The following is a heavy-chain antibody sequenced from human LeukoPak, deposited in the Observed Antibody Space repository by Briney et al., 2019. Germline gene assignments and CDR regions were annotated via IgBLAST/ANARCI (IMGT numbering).Heavy chain of an antibody. D-gene: IGHD3-22*01. Sequence: PGGSLRLSCVASGFTFSRFELNWVRQAPGKGLEWVSHISTGTYIAYADSVKGRSTISRDNARNSLYLEMNSLRAEDTAVYYCTREQDREAAATIVGDYWGQGTLVTVSS. CDR1: GFTFSRFE. J-gene: IGHJ4*02. V-gene: IGHV3-48*03. CDR2: ISTGTYI. CDR3: TREQDREAAATIVGDY.